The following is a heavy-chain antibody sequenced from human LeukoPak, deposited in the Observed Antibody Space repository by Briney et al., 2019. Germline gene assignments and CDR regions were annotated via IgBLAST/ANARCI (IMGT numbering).Heavy chain of an antibody. CDR2: ISGSGGST. CDR3: AKVREGIVAVAGIRSTRYYFDY. Sequence: GGSLRLSCAASGFTFSSYAMSWVRQAPGKGLEWVSAISGSGGSTYYADSVKGRFTISRDYSKNTLYLQMNSLRAEDTAVYYCAKVREGIVAVAGIRSTRYYFDYWGQGTLVTVSS. D-gene: IGHD6-19*01. CDR1: GFTFSSYA. V-gene: IGHV3-23*01. J-gene: IGHJ4*02.